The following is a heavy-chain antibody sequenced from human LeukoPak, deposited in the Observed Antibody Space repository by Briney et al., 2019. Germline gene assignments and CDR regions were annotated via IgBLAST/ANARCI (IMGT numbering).Heavy chain of an antibody. CDR2: ISWNSGSI. CDR3: AKADSSGYYYRLGP. Sequence: TGRSLRLSCAASGFTFDDYAMHWVRQAPGKGLEWVSGISWNSGSIGYADSVKGRFTISRDNAKNSLYLQMNSLRAEDTAVYYCAKADSSGYYYRLGPWGQGTLVTVSS. V-gene: IGHV3-9*01. CDR1: GFTFDDYA. J-gene: IGHJ5*02. D-gene: IGHD3-22*01.